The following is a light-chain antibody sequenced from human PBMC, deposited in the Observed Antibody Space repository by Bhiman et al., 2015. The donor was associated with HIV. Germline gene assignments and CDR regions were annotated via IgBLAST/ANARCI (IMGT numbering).Light chain of an antibody. CDR1: SSNIGAGYD. V-gene: IGLV1-40*01. Sequence: QSVLTQPPSESGAPGQGVTIYCTGTSSNIGAGYDVHWYQQLPGTAPKLLIYGNSNRPSGVPDRFSGSKSGTSASLAIAGLQAEDEADYYCQSYDSSLSGVIFGGGTKLTVL. CDR2: GNS. CDR3: QSYDSSLSGVI. J-gene: IGLJ2*01.